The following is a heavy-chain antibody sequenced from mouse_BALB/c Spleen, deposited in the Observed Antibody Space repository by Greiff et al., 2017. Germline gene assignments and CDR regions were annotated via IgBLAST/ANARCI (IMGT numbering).Heavy chain of an antibody. V-gene: IGHV5-17*02. Sequence: EVKLMESGGGLVQPGGSRKLSCAASGFTFSSFGMHWVRQAPEKGLEWVAYISSGSSTIYYADTVKGRFTISRDNPKNTLFLQMTSLRSEDTAMYYGAREAYYGNPYAMDYWGQGTSVTVSS. CDR1: GFTFSSFG. D-gene: IGHD2-10*01. J-gene: IGHJ4*01. CDR3: AREAYYGNPYAMDY. CDR2: ISSGSSTI.